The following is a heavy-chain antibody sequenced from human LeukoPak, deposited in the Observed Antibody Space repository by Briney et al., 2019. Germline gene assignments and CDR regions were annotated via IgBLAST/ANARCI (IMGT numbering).Heavy chain of an antibody. CDR3: ARASGPRGAKTLAFDY. CDR1: GDSVSSNSAA. J-gene: IGHJ4*02. Sequence: SQTLSLTCAISGDSVSSNSAAWNWIRQSPSRGLEWLGRTYYRSKWYNDYAVSVKSRITINPDTSKNQFSLQLNSVTPEDTAVYYCARASGPRGAKTLAFDYWGQGTLVTVSS. V-gene: IGHV6-1*01. CDR2: TYYRSKWYN. D-gene: IGHD3-10*01.